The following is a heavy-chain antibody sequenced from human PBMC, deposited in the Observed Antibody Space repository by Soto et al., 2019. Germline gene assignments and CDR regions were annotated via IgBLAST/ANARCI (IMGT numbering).Heavy chain of an antibody. CDR2: ISGSGGST. Sequence: EVQLLESGGGLVQPGGSLRLSCAAYGFTFSSYAMSWVRQAPGKGLEWVSAISGSGGSTYYADSVKGRFTISRDNYKNSLYLQMNSLRAEDMDGYYCAKVPIVVVPAGLVDCWGSGTLVTVSS. V-gene: IGHV3-23*01. J-gene: IGHJ4*02. D-gene: IGHD3-22*01. CDR1: GFTFSSYA. CDR3: AKVPIVVVPAGLVDC.